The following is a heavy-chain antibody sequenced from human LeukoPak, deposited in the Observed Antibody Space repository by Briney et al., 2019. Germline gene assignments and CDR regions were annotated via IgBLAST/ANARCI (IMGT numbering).Heavy chain of an antibody. Sequence: GGSLRLSCAASGFTFSSYWMHWVRQAPGKGLVWGSRINSDGSSTSYADSVKGRFTISRDNAKNTLYLQMNSLRAEDTAVYYCARTDYDILTGYYTHFDYWGQGTLVTVSS. CDR2: INSDGSST. D-gene: IGHD3-9*01. V-gene: IGHV3-74*01. CDR1: GFTFSSYW. CDR3: ARTDYDILTGYYTHFDY. J-gene: IGHJ4*02.